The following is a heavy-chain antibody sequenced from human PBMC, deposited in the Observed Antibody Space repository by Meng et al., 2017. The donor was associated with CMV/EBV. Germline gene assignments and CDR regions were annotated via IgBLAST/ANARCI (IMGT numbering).Heavy chain of an antibody. J-gene: IGHJ5*02. CDR3: AREENYYDSSGYYYDWFDP. V-gene: IGHV3-74*01. CDR1: GFTFSSYW. D-gene: IGHD3-22*01. CDR2: INSDGSST. Sequence: GGSLRLSCAASGFTFSSYWMHWVRQAPGKGLVWVSRINSDGSSTSYADSVKGRFTISRDNAKNTLYLQMNSLRAEDTAVYYCAREENYYDSSGYYYDWFDPWGQGTLVTVS.